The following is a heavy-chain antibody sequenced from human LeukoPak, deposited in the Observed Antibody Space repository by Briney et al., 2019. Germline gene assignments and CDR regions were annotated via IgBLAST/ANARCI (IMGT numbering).Heavy chain of an antibody. CDR2: ISGSGGST. Sequence: GGSLRLSCAASGFTFSSYAMSWVRQAPGKGLEWVSAISGSGGSTYYADSVKGRFTISRDNSKNTLYLQMNSLRAEDTAVYYCARDWNTIFGVVIKYWFDPWGQGTLVTVSS. V-gene: IGHV3-23*01. CDR1: GFTFSSYA. D-gene: IGHD3-3*01. CDR3: ARDWNTIFGVVIKYWFDP. J-gene: IGHJ5*02.